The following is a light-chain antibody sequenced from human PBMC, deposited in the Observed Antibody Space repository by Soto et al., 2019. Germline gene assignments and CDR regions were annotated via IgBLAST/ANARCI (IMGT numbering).Light chain of an antibody. CDR2: DTS. CDR1: QSVSSL. Sequence: IVLTQSPATLSVSPGERATLSCRASQSVSSLLAWYQQKPRQAPRLLIYDTSTRATGIPARFSGSGSGTDFTLTISSLQSEDFAIYSCQQRSNWPPSFGQGTRLEIK. V-gene: IGKV3-15*01. CDR3: QQRSNWPPS. J-gene: IGKJ5*01.